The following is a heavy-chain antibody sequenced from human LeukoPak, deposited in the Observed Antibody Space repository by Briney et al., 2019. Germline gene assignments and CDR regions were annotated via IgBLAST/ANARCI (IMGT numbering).Heavy chain of an antibody. D-gene: IGHD3-22*01. CDR2: INAGNGNT. CDR3: ARRPYYYDSSGYYSKGYFDY. CDR1: GYTFTSYA. Sequence: ASVKVSCKASGYTFTSYAMHWVRQAPRQRLEWMGWINAGNGNTKYSQKFQGRVTITRDTSASTAYMELSSLRSEDTAVCYCARRPYYYDSSGYYSKGYFDYWGQGTLVTVSS. V-gene: IGHV1-3*01. J-gene: IGHJ4*02.